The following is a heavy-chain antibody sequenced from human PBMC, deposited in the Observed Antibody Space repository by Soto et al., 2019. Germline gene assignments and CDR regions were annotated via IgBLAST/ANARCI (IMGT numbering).Heavy chain of an antibody. CDR1: GFTFSNYW. CDR3: ARDSAYDFWSGYSL. V-gene: IGHV3-7*03. CDR2: IKQDGTEI. D-gene: IGHD3-3*01. Sequence: GGSLRLSCAASGFTFSNYWMSWVRQAPGKGLEWVANIKQDGTEIYYVDSVKGRFTVSRDNAKNSLYLQMTSLRAEDTAVYYCARDSAYDFWSGYSLWGQGTLVTVS. J-gene: IGHJ4*02.